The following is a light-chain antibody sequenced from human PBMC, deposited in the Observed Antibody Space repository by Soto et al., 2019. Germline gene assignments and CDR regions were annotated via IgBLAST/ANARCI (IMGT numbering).Light chain of an antibody. CDR3: SSFTSSITPHVV. J-gene: IGLJ2*01. V-gene: IGLV2-14*01. Sequence: QSALTQPASVSGSPGQSITISCTGTDSDVGGYNYVSWYQQHPGKAPKLMIYGVSNRPSGVSNRFSGSKSGNTASLTISGLQAEDEADYYCSSFTSSITPHVVFGGGTKLIVL. CDR2: GVS. CDR1: DSDVGGYNY.